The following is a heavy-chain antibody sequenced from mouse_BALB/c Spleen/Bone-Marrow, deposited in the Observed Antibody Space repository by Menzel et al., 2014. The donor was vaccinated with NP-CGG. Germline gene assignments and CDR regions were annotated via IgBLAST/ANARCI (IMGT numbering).Heavy chain of an antibody. CDR2: INPSTGYT. J-gene: IGHJ4*01. CDR3: ARQITTVDYAMDY. CDR1: GYTFTSYW. V-gene: IGHV1-7*01. Sequence: QVQLQQSGAELAKPGASVKMSCKASGYTFTSYWMHWVKQGPGQGLEWIGYINPSTGYTEYNQKFKDKATLTADKSSSTAYMQLSSLTSEDSAVYYCARQITTVDYAMDYWGQGTSVTVSS. D-gene: IGHD1-1*01.